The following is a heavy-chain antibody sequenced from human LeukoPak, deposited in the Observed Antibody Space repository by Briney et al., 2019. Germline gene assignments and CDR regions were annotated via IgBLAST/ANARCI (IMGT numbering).Heavy chain of an antibody. CDR3: ARGYRKYYDFWSGYYSGYYFDY. D-gene: IGHD3-3*01. CDR2: MNPNRGNT. J-gene: IGHJ4*02. CDR1: GYTFTSYD. Sequence: ASVKVSCKASGYTFTSYDINWVRQATGQGLEWMGWMNPNRGNTGYAQKFQGRVTMTRNTSISTAYMELSSLRSGDTAVYYCARGYRKYYDFWSGYYSGYYFDYWGQGTLVTVSS. V-gene: IGHV1-8*01.